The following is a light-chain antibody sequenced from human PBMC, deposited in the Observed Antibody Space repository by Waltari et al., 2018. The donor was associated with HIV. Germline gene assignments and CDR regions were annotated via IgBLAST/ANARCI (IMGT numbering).Light chain of an antibody. CDR3: HQYNSYPT. V-gene: IGKV1-5*03. CDR2: KAS. Sequence: IQMTPSPSTLSASVGDRVTITCRASQTIRSWLAWYQQKPGKAPKLLIYKASSLESGVPSRFSGSGSGTEFTLTISSLQPDDVATYYCHQYNSYPTFGQGTKVEIK. CDR1: QTIRSW. J-gene: IGKJ1*01.